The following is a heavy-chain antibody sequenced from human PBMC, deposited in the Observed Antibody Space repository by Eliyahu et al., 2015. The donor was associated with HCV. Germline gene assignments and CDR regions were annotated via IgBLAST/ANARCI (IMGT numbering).Heavy chain of an antibody. CDR1: GYTFTGYY. J-gene: IGHJ6*02. D-gene: IGHD6-19*01. CDR2: INPNSGGT. Sequence: QVQLVQSGAEVKKPGASVKVSCKASGYTFTGYYMHWVRQAPGQGLEWMGWINPNSGGTNYAQKFQGWVTMTRDTSISTAYMELSRLRSDDTAVYYCARTDIAVAGRYGMDVWGQGTTVTVSS. V-gene: IGHV1-2*04. CDR3: ARTDIAVAGRYGMDV.